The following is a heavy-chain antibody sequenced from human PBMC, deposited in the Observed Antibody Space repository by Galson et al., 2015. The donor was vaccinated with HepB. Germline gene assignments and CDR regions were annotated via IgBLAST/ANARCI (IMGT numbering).Heavy chain of an antibody. J-gene: IGHJ6*02. V-gene: IGHV3-53*01. CDR1: GFTVSSNY. CDR3: ARDSRTIFGVGYYGMDV. CDR2: IYSGGST. D-gene: IGHD3-3*01. Sequence: SLRLSCAASGFTVSSNYMSWVRQAPGKGLEWVSVIYSGGSTYYADSVKGRFTISRDNSKNTLYLQMNSLGAEDTAVYYCARDSRTIFGVGYYGMDVWGQGTTVTVSS.